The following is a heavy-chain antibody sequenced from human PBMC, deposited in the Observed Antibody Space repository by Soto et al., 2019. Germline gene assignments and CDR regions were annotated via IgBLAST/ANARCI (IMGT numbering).Heavy chain of an antibody. CDR1: GFTFGDYA. CDR3: TSSTRVTMVRGVIISLFFDY. CDR2: IRSKAYGGTT. V-gene: IGHV3-49*04. D-gene: IGHD3-10*01. Sequence: GGSLRLSCTASGFTFGDYAMSWVRQAPGKGLEWVGFIRSKAYGGTTEYAASVKGRFTISRDDSKSIAYLQMNSLKTEDTAVYYCTSSTRVTMVRGVIISLFFDYWGQGTLVTVSS. J-gene: IGHJ4*02.